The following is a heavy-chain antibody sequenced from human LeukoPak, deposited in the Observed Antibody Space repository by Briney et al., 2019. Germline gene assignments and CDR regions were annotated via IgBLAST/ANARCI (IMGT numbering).Heavy chain of an antibody. D-gene: IGHD3-22*01. CDR2: IYWDDDK. Sequence: ESGPTLVNPTQTLTLTCTFSGFSLSTGGVGVGWIRQPPGKALEWLALIYWDDDKRYSPSLKSRLTITKDTSKNQVVPTMTNMDPVDTATYYCAAQIPPTMIVVVTYFDYWGQGTLVTVSS. CDR3: AAQIPPTMIVVVTYFDY. V-gene: IGHV2-5*02. CDR1: GFSLSTGGVG. J-gene: IGHJ4*02.